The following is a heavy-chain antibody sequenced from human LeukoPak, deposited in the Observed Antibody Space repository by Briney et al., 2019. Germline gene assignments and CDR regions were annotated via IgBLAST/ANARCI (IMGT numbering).Heavy chain of an antibody. CDR3: ARGTVGYNRGYYFDY. J-gene: IGHJ4*02. CDR2: IIPIFGTA. D-gene: IGHD5-24*01. V-gene: IGHV1-69*13. CDR1: GGTFSSYA. Sequence: ASVKVSCKASGGTFSSYAISWVRQAPGQGLEWMGGIIPIFGTANYAQKFQGRVTITADESTSTAYMELSSLRSEDTAVYYCARGTVGYNRGYYFDYWGQGTLVTVSS.